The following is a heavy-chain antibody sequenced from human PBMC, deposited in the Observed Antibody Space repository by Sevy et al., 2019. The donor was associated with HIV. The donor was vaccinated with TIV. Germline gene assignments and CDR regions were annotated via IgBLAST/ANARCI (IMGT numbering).Heavy chain of an antibody. D-gene: IGHD3-16*01. V-gene: IGHV3-9*01. Sequence: GGSLRLSCAASGFTFNDSAIYWVRQAPGKGLGWVSGINRNSGSIGYGDSVKGRFTISKDNAKNSLYLQMNSLGVEDTAFYYCAKGYDLDYWGQGTLVTVSS. J-gene: IGHJ4*02. CDR1: GFTFNDSA. CDR3: AKGYDLDY. CDR2: INRNSGSI.